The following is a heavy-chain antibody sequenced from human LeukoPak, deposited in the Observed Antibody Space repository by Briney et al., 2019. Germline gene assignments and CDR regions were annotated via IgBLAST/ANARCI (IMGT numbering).Heavy chain of an antibody. D-gene: IGHD2-15*01. V-gene: IGHV4-39*01. CDR2: IYYSGRS. J-gene: IGHJ3*02. CDR3: ARQLNVVWAFDI. Sequence: SETLSLTCTLSGGSIASENHYWAWIRQPPGKRLEWIGTIYYSGRSYYNSSLQSRATVSVDTSKNQFSLKLTSVIDADAAVYYCARQLNVVWAFDIWGRGTTVTVSS. CDR1: GGSIASENHY.